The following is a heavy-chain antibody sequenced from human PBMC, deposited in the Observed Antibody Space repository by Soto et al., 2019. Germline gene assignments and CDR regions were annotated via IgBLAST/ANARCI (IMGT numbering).Heavy chain of an antibody. CDR3: ARTSTSGTRFDY. J-gene: IGHJ4*02. CDR1: GGSISTSNW. V-gene: IGHV4-4*02. D-gene: IGHD2-2*01. Sequence: QVQLQESGPGLVNPSGTLSLTCAVSGGSISTSNWWRWVRQPPGKELEWIGEVYHSASTNYNPSFKSRLAMSVDKSKNQFSMKLNSVTAADTALYYCARTSTSGTRFDYWGQGSLVTVSS. CDR2: VYHSAST.